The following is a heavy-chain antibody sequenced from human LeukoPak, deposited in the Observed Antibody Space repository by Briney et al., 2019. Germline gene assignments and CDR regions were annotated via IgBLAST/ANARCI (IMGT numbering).Heavy chain of an antibody. D-gene: IGHD2-2*01. Sequence: GGSLRLSCAASGFTFSSYVMSWVRQAPGKGLEWVSAISGSGGSTYYADSVKGRFTISRDNSKNTLYLQMNSLRAEDTAVYYCARDSCSSTSCHLFDYWGQGTLVTVSS. CDR3: ARDSCSSTSCHLFDY. V-gene: IGHV3-23*01. CDR1: GFTFSSYV. J-gene: IGHJ4*02. CDR2: ISGSGGST.